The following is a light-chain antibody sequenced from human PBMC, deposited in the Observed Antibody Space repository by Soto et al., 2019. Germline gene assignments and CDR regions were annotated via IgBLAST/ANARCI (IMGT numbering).Light chain of an antibody. V-gene: IGKV3-15*01. CDR3: QQYKNWPPLP. CDR1: QRVSSN. CDR2: GAS. Sequence: EIVMTQSPATLSVSPGETATLSCRASQRVSSNLAWYQQKPGQAPSLLIYGASTRATDIPPRFSGSGSGTEFTRTITRLQSEDFAVDYCQQYKNWPPLPFGGGTKGEI. J-gene: IGKJ4*01.